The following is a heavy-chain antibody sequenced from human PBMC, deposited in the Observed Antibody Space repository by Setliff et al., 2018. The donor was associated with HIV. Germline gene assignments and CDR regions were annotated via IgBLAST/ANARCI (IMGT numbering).Heavy chain of an antibody. J-gene: IGHJ3*02. CDR1: GFTFSSYG. Sequence: PGGSLRLSCAASGFTFSSYGMHWVRQAPGKGLEWVGRIKSKTDGGTTDYAAPVKGRFIISRDDSKNTLYLQMNSLKTEDTAVYYCARDWLADGYSTKFAFDIWGQGTMVTVSS. CDR2: IKSKTDGGTT. D-gene: IGHD5-18*01. CDR3: ARDWLADGYSTKFAFDI. V-gene: IGHV3-15*01.